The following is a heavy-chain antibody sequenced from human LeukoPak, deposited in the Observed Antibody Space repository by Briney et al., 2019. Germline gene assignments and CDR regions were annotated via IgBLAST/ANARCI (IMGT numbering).Heavy chain of an antibody. CDR2: IYSEGSRT. Sequence: GGSLRLSCAASGFTFSSYWMHWVRQAPGKGLVWVSRIYSEGSRTTYADSVRGRFTISGDNAKNTPYLQMNSLRADDTAVYYCARSGRGGAFDIWGQGTMVTVSS. CDR3: ARSGRGGAFDI. D-gene: IGHD1-26*01. J-gene: IGHJ3*02. V-gene: IGHV3-74*01. CDR1: GFTFSSYW.